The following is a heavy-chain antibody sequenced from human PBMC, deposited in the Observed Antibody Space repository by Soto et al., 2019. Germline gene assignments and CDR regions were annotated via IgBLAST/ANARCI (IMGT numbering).Heavy chain of an antibody. D-gene: IGHD3-10*01. Sequence: GGSLRLSCADSGFTVSSNYMNWVRQAPGKGLEWVSVIYSGGSTYYADSVKGRFTISRHNSKNTLYLQMNSMRAEDTAVYYCAREVITMVRGVNYYYYGMDVWGQGTTVTVSS. J-gene: IGHJ6*02. CDR2: IYSGGST. CDR3: AREVITMVRGVNYYYYGMDV. CDR1: GFTVSSNY. V-gene: IGHV3-53*04.